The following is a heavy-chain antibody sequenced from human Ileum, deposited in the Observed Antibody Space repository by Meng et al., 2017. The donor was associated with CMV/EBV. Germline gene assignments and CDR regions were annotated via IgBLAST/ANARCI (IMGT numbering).Heavy chain of an antibody. V-gene: IGHV3-30*02. D-gene: IGHD2-2*01. Sequence: GESLKISCAASGFTFSSYGMHWVRQAPGKGLEWVAFIRYDGSNKYYADSVKGRFTISRDNSKNTLYLQMNSLRAEDTAVYYCAKDRSDIVVVPAASGPKLGMDVWGQGTTV. CDR3: AKDRSDIVVVPAASGPKLGMDV. CDR2: IRYDGSNK. J-gene: IGHJ6*01. CDR1: GFTFSSYG.